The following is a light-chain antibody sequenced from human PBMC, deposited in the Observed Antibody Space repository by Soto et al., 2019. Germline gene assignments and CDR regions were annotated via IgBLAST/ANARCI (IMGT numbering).Light chain of an antibody. V-gene: IGLV2-14*01. Sequence: QSVLTQPASVSGSPGQSITISCTGTASDIGGYNYVSWYQQYPGKAPKLIIFEVSNRPSGVSNRFSGSKSGITASLTISGLQAEDESDYYCSSYRSGSSPGVFGTGTKVTVL. J-gene: IGLJ1*01. CDR3: SSYRSGSSPGV. CDR1: ASDIGGYNY. CDR2: EVS.